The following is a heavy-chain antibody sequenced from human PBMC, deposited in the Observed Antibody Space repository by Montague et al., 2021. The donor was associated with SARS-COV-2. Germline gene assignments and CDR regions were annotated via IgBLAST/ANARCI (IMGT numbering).Heavy chain of an antibody. Sequence: SLRLSCAASGFTFSSYALGWVRQAPGKGPEWVSTISGSGGSTYFADSVKGRFTISRDNSKNTLYLQMNSLRAEDTAVYYCARYSSSSTTPFDYWGQGTLVTVSS. D-gene: IGHD6-6*01. J-gene: IGHJ4*02. CDR3: ARYSSSSTTPFDY. V-gene: IGHV3-23*01. CDR1: GFTFSSYA. CDR2: ISGSGGST.